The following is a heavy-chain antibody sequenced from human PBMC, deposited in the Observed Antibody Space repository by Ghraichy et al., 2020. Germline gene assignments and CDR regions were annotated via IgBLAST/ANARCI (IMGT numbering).Heavy chain of an antibody. D-gene: IGHD2-2*01. Sequence: LSLTCAASGFTFSSYAMTWVRQTPGKGLEWVSTISGSGDSTNYADSVKGRFTNSRDNSKNTLYLQMNGLRAEDTAVYYCAKKPYCSSTSCYAFDSWGQGTLVTVSS. CDR2: ISGSGDST. V-gene: IGHV3-23*01. CDR1: GFTFSSYA. J-gene: IGHJ4*02. CDR3: AKKPYCSSTSCYAFDS.